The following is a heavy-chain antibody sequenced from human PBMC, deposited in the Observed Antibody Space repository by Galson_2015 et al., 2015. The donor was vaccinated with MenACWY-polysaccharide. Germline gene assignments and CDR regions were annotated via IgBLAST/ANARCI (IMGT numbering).Heavy chain of an antibody. J-gene: IGHJ5*02. D-gene: IGHD4-11*01. V-gene: IGHV3-23*01. CDR1: GFTFSDTA. CDR2: IPGSAAST. Sequence: SLRLSCAASGFTFSDTAMGWVRQAPGKGLEWAAAIPGSAASTFYADTVKRRFTICRDNSNNMLYQQMNILTVEDTVIYYCVKGKLGYSRAWGQGTLVTVSS. CDR3: VKGKLGYSRA.